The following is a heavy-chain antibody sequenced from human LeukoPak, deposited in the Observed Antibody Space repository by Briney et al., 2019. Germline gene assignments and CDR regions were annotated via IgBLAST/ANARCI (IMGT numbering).Heavy chain of an antibody. D-gene: IGHD3-22*01. CDR3: AKDNHYYDNGGYYYYFDY. V-gene: IGHV3-30*02. CDR1: GFTLSRYG. CDR2: ISFDGSTT. J-gene: IGHJ4*02. Sequence: GGALRLSCTASGFTLSRYGMHWVRQAPGKGLEWVAFISFDGSTTSQADSVRGRFTISRDNSRNTLYLEMNSLRAEDTAVYYCAKDNHYYDNGGYYYYFDYWGQGTLVTVSS.